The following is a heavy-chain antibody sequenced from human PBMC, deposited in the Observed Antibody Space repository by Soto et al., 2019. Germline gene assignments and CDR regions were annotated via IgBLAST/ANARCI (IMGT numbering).Heavy chain of an antibody. D-gene: IGHD2-2*01. Sequence: LRLSCAASGFTFSSYAMNWVRQAPGKGLEWVALISHDGINKYYADSVRGRFTISRDSSTNTLYLQMNSLRAADTAVYYCGRCTSTSCHLGSDYWGQGTLVTSPQ. CDR3: GRCTSTSCHLGSDY. V-gene: IGHV3-30-3*01. CDR1: GFTFSSYA. J-gene: IGHJ4*02. CDR2: ISHDGINK.